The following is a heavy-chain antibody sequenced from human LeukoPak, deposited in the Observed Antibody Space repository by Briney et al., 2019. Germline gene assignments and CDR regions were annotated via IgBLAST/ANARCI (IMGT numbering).Heavy chain of an antibody. V-gene: IGHV4-59*01. J-gene: IGHJ6*03. Sequence: SETLSLTCTVSGGSISSYYWSWIRQPPGKGLEWIGYIYYSGSTNYNPSLKSRVAISVDTSKNQFSLKLSSVTAADTAVYYCAREGLPPYYYYYMDVWGKGTTVTVSS. CDR1: GGSISSYY. CDR3: AREGLPPYYYYYMDV. CDR2: IYYSGST.